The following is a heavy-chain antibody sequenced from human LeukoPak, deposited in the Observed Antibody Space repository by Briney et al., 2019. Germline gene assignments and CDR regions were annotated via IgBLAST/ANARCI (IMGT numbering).Heavy chain of an antibody. CDR3: ARGPGRIAAALAYYYYGMDV. J-gene: IGHJ6*02. CDR1: GYTFTSYD. CDR2: MNPNSGNT. D-gene: IGHD6-13*01. V-gene: IGHV1-8*01. Sequence: ASVKVSCKASGYTFTSYDINWVRQATGQGLEWMGWMNPNSGNTGYAQKFQGRVTMTRNTSISTAYMELSSLRSEDTAVYYCARGPGRIAAALAYYYYGMDVWGQGTTVTVSS.